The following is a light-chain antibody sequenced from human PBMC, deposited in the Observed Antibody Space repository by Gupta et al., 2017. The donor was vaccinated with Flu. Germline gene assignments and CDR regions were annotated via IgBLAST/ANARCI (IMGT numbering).Light chain of an antibody. V-gene: IGKV1-39*01. Sequence: DIQMTQSPSSLSASVGDRVTITCRASQSISNYLNWYQQKPGKAPNLLIYAASSLQSGVPSRFGGGGSGTDFILTISSLQPEDFATYYCQQCDSTPLTFGGGTKVVIK. J-gene: IGKJ4*01. CDR3: QQCDSTPLT. CDR1: QSISNY. CDR2: AAS.